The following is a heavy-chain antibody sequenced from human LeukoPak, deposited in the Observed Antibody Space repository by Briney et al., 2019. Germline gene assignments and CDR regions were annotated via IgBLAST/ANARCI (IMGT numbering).Heavy chain of an antibody. CDR1: GGTFSSYA. Sequence: SVKVSCKASGGTFSSYAISWVRQAPGQGLEWMGGIIPIFGTANYAQKFQGRVTITADESTSTAYMELSSLRSEDTAVYYCARQTYYDFWSGYYRGYFDYWGQGTLVTVSS. CDR2: IIPIFGTA. J-gene: IGHJ4*02. CDR3: ARQTYYDFWSGYYRGYFDY. V-gene: IGHV1-69*13. D-gene: IGHD3-3*01.